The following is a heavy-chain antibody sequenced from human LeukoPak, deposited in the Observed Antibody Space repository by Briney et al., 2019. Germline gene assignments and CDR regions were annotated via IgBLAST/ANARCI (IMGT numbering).Heavy chain of an antibody. J-gene: IGHJ5*02. CDR1: GDSISSRTYY. CDR3: ARDVSSMFPNWFDP. CDR2: IWNSGST. V-gene: IGHV4-31*03. D-gene: IGHD6-6*01. Sequence: PSQTLSLTCSVSGDSISSRTYYWTWIRQHPEKRLEWIGYIWNSGSTNYNPALKSRVTISVDTSKNQFSLKLPSVTAADTAIYYCARDVSSMFPNWFDPWGQGILVIVSS.